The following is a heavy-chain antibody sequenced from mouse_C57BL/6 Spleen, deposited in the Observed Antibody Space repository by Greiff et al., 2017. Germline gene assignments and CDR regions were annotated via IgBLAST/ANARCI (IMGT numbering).Heavy chain of an antibody. Sequence: QVQLHQPGAELVKPGASVKLSCKASGYTFTSYWITWVKQRPGQGLEWIGDIYPGSGSTNYNEKFKSKATLTVDTSSSTAYMQLSSLTSEDSAVYYCARYDYGSSYWYFDVWGTGTTVTVSS. V-gene: IGHV1-55*01. CDR3: ARYDYGSSYWYFDV. CDR1: GYTFTSYW. CDR2: IYPGSGST. J-gene: IGHJ1*03. D-gene: IGHD1-1*01.